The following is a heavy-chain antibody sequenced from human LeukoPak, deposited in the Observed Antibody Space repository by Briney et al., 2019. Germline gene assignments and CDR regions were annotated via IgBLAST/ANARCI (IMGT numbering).Heavy chain of an antibody. J-gene: IGHJ4*02. V-gene: IGHV4-30-2*01. CDR1: GGSISSGGYS. D-gene: IGHD1-7*01. CDR2: IYHSGST. Sequence: SQTLSLTCAVSGGSISSGGYSWSWIRQPPGKGLEWIGYIYHSGSTYYNPSLESRVTISVDRSKNQFSLKLSSVTAADTAVYYCAREMGNYGYDYWGQGTLVTVSS. CDR3: AREMGNYGYDY.